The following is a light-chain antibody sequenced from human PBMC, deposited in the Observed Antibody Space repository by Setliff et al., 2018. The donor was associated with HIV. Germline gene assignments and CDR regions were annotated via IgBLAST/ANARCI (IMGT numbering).Light chain of an antibody. J-gene: IGLJ1*01. CDR1: SSDVGSYNF. V-gene: IGLV2-14*03. CDR3: CSYTSSLTYV. CDR2: DVT. Sequence: QSVLTQPASVSGSPGQSITLSCTGTSSDVGSYNFVSWYQQHPGRAPKLMIYDVTKRPSGVSDRFSGSKSGNTASLTISGLQTEDGADYYCCSYTSSLTYVFGTGTRSPS.